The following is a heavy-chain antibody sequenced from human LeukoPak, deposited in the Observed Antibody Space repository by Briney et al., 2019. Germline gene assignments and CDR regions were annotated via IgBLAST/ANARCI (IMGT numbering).Heavy chain of an antibody. CDR3: ARVEGLRYFDWLLGYFDY. CDR1: GGSISSSSYY. V-gene: IGHV4-61*05. CDR2: IYYSGST. J-gene: IGHJ4*02. Sequence: SETLSLTCTVSGGSISSSSYYWSWIRQPPGKGLEWIGYIYYSGSTNYNPSLKSRVTISVDTSKNQFSLKLSSVTAADTAVYYCARVEGLRYFDWLLGYFDYRGQGTLVTVSS. D-gene: IGHD3-9*01.